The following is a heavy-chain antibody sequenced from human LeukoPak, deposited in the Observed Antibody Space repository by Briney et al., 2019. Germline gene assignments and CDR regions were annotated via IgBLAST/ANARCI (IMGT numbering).Heavy chain of an antibody. V-gene: IGHV3-7*01. CDR2: IKQDGSEK. Sequence: GGSLRLSCAASGFTFSSYWMSWVRQAPGKGLEWVANIKQDGSEKKYVDSVKGRFTISRDNAKNSLYLQMNSLRAEDTAVYYCARRQGQDCSSTSCPLGYWGQGTLVTVSS. J-gene: IGHJ4*02. D-gene: IGHD2-2*01. CDR3: ARRQGQDCSSTSCPLGY. CDR1: GFTFSSYW.